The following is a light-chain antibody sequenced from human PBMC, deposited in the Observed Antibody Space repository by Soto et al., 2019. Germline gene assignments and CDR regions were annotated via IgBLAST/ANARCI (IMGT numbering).Light chain of an antibody. CDR3: QQYFTTPLT. CDR1: LSPLFNARDY. Sequence: IMMTQSPESLTLSLGERATISCKSNLSPLFNARDYLAWYQQKSGRPPKLLLYWASKRESGIPDRFVGSGSGTSFTLTINTLQSEDVAVYYCQQYFTTPLTFGGGTRLEIK. J-gene: IGKJ4*01. V-gene: IGKV4-1*01. CDR2: WAS.